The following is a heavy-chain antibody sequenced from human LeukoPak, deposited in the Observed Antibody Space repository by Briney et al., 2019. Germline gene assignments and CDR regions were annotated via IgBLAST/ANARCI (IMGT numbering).Heavy chain of an antibody. CDR3: ARGQYYDFWSGHGLDY. CDR2: IIPIFGTA. V-gene: IGHV1-69*13. J-gene: IGHJ4*02. D-gene: IGHD3-3*01. Sequence: SVKVSCKASGGTFSSYAISWVRQAPGQGLEWMGGIIPIFGTANYAQKFQGRVTITADESTSTAYMELSSLRSEDTAVYYCARGQYYDFWSGHGLDYWGQGTLVTVSS. CDR1: GGTFSSYA.